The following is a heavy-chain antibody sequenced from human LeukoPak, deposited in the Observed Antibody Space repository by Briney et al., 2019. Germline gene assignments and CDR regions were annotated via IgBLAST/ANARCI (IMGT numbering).Heavy chain of an antibody. J-gene: IGHJ4*02. CDR1: GFTFSSYA. D-gene: IGHD3-10*01. CDR2: ISDSGGST. Sequence: GGSLRLSCAASGFTFSSYAMSWVRQAPGKGLEWVSGISDSGGSTYYAESVKGRFTISRDNSKNTLFLQMNSLRAEDTALYYCAKGDGSGSYPLDYWGQGTLVTVSS. CDR3: AKGDGSGSYPLDY. V-gene: IGHV3-23*01.